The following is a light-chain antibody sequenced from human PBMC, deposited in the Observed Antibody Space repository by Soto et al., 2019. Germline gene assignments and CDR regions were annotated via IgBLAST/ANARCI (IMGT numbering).Light chain of an antibody. Sequence: AIQMTQSPSSLSASVGDRVTITCRASQGIRNDLNWYQQKLGKAPKLMIYDASNLESGVPSRFSGSGSGTEFTLTISSLQPDDFATYYCQQFRTFGQGTKVEIK. J-gene: IGKJ1*01. CDR2: DAS. CDR3: QQFRT. CDR1: QGIRND. V-gene: IGKV1-13*02.